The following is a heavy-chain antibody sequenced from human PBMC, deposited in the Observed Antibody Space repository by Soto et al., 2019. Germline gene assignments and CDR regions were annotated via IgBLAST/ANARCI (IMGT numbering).Heavy chain of an antibody. D-gene: IGHD2-15*01. Sequence: EVQLVESGGDFVQPGGSLRLSCAGSGFTFSSYEMNWVRQAPGKGLEWVSYISRSGDVIYYADSVKGRFTVSRDNAKNSLYLQMNSLRAEDTAVYYCALDVKGGCCSSWFDPWGQGTLVTVSS. CDR1: GFTFSSYE. CDR2: ISRSGDVI. CDR3: ALDVKGGCCSSWFDP. V-gene: IGHV3-48*03. J-gene: IGHJ5*02.